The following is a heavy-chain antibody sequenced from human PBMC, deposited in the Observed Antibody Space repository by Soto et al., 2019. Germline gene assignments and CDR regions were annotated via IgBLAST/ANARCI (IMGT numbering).Heavy chain of an antibody. V-gene: IGHV3-30-3*01. J-gene: IGHJ6*02. D-gene: IGHD6-19*01. Sequence: QVQLVESGGGVVQPGRSLRLSCAASGFTFSSYAMHWVRQAPGKGLEWVAVISYDGSNKYYADSVKGRFTISRDNSKNTLYLQMNSLRAEDTAVYYCARVSSPWLVRGGYGMDVWGQGTTVTVSS. CDR3: ARVSSPWLVRGGYGMDV. CDR2: ISYDGSNK. CDR1: GFTFSSYA.